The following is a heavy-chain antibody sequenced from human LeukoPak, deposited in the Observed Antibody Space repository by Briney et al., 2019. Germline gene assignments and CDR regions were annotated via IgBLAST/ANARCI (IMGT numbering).Heavy chain of an antibody. V-gene: IGHV3-11*06. CDR2: ISSSSSYT. Sequence: GGSLRLSCAASGFTFSNAWMNWVRQAPGKGLEWVSYISSSSSYTNYADSVKGRFTISRDNAKNSLYLQMNSLRAEDTAVYYCARVGEAVAGLDYWGQGTLVTVSS. CDR3: ARVGEAVAGLDY. CDR1: GFTFSNAW. J-gene: IGHJ4*02. D-gene: IGHD3-16*01.